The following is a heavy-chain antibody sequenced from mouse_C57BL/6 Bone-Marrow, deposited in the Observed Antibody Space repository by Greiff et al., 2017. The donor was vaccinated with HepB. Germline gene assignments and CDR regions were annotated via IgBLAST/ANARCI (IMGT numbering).Heavy chain of an antibody. CDR2: IHPNSGST. D-gene: IGHD2-12*01. Sequence: QVHVKQPGAELVKPGASVKLSCKASGYTFTSYWMHWVKQRPGQGLEWIGMIHPNSGSTNYNEKFKSKATLTVDKSSSTAYMQLSSLTSEDSAVYYCASYSYRFAYWGQGTLVTVSA. CDR1: GYTFTSYW. CDR3: ASYSYRFAY. J-gene: IGHJ3*01. V-gene: IGHV1-64*01.